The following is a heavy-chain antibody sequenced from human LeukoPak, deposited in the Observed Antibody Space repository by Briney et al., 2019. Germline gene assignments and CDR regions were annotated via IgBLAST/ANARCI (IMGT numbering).Heavy chain of an antibody. CDR2: ISGSGGST. V-gene: IGHV3-23*01. D-gene: IGHD1-7*01. CDR1: GFTFSSYA. CDR3: EKALVVQPDLNWNYVESFDY. J-gene: IGHJ4*02. Sequence: GGSLRLSCAASGFTFSSYAMSWVRQAPGKGLEWVSAISGSGGSTYYADSVKGRFTISRDNSKNTLYLQMNSLRAEDTAVYYCEKALVVQPDLNWNYVESFDYWGQGTLVTVSS.